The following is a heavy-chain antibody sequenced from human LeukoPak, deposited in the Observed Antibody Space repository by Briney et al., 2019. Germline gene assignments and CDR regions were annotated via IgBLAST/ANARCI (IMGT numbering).Heavy chain of an antibody. J-gene: IGHJ5*02. CDR3: ASDGPLEYCTNGVCSNWFDP. D-gene: IGHD2-8*01. CDR1: GVTLSNQD. CDR2: LSYDRKNK. V-gene: IGHV3-30*03. Sequence: PGGSLRLSCAASGVTLSNQDMHWVRQHPGKGLEWVAVLSYDRKNKYYLPSVAGRFTISRDNSKSTLYLQMNSLRAEDTALYYCASDGPLEYCTNGVCSNWFDPWGQGTLVTVSS.